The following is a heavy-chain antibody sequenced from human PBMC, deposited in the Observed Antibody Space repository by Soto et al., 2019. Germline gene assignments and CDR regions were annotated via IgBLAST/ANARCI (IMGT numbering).Heavy chain of an antibody. Sequence: EVQLVESGGVVVQPGGSLRLSCAASGFTFDDYTMHWVRQAPGKGLEWVSLISWDGTNTYYADSVKGRFTISRDNSKNSLYLQMNSLRTEDTALYYCAKAPDRRYYYYAMDVWGQGTTVTVSS. V-gene: IGHV3-43*01. CDR3: AKAPDRRYYYYAMDV. J-gene: IGHJ6*02. CDR1: GFTFDDYT. CDR2: ISWDGTNT.